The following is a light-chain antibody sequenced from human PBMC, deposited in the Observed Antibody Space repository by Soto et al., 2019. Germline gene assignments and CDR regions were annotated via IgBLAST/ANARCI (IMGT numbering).Light chain of an antibody. J-gene: IGKJ2*01. CDR3: QQYNNRPRT. CDR1: QSVNSN. CDR2: GAS. Sequence: EIVMTQSPATLSVSPGERATLSCRASQSVNSNLAWYQQKPGQAPRLLIYGASTRVAGIPARFSGSGSGTEFSLTISSLQSEDFAVYYCQQYNNRPRTFGQGTKLEIK. V-gene: IGKV3-15*01.